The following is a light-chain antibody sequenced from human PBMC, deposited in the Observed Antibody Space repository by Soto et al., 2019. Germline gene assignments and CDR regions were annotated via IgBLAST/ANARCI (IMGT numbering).Light chain of an antibody. V-gene: IGKV3-11*01. CDR3: QHRSNWPPIT. CDR2: DAS. Sequence: EIVLTQSPATLSLSPGERATLSCRASQSVSSYLAWYQQKPGQAPRLLIYDASNRATGIPARFSGSRSGTDFTPTISSLEPEDFEVYYCQHRSNWPPITFGQGTRLEIK. J-gene: IGKJ5*01. CDR1: QSVSSY.